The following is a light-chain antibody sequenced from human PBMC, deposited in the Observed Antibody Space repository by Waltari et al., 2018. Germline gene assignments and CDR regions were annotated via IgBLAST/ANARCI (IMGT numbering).Light chain of an antibody. Sequence: QSALTQPAAVSGSPGQSVTISCTGASRDIGRYDIVSWYQQHPGNAPKLVISDVSKRPSGVSDRFSGSKSGDTASLTISGLQFEDEAYYYCCSYAGNYVWVFGGGTRLTVL. CDR1: SRDIGRYDI. V-gene: IGLV2-23*02. CDR3: CSYAGNYVWV. J-gene: IGLJ3*02. CDR2: DVS.